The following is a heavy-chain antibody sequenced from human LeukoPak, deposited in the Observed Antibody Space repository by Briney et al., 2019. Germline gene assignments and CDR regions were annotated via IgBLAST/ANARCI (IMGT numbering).Heavy chain of an antibody. J-gene: IGHJ4*02. CDR1: GFTFSSYA. Sequence: SGGSLRLSCAASGFTFSSYAMSWVRQAPGKGLEWVGFIRSKAYGGTTEYAASVKGRFTISRDDSKSIAYLQMNSLKTEDTAVYYCTREGLPGHYSSVHYQRYYFDYWGQGTLVTVSS. CDR3: TREGLPGHYSSVHYQRYYFDY. V-gene: IGHV3-49*04. CDR2: IRSKAYGGTT. D-gene: IGHD3-10*01.